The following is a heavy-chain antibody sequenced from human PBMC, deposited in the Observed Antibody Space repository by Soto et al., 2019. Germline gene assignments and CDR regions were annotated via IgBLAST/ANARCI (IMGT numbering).Heavy chain of an antibody. CDR1: GFTFSTHG. V-gene: IGHV3-30*18. CDR3: AKDLSGARWYYDALDV. CDR2: TSYDGTNK. D-gene: IGHD2-15*01. Sequence: GGSLRLSCEVSGFTFSTHGMHWVRQAPGKGLEWVAGTSYDGTNKYYARSVQGRFTISRENSMKTLYLQMNSLRTEDTAVYYCAKDLSGARWYYDALDVWGQGTTVTVCS. J-gene: IGHJ6*01.